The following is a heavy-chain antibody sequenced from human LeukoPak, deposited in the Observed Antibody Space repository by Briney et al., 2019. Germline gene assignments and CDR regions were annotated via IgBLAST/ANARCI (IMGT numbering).Heavy chain of an antibody. CDR3: AKQGIVGATAPYFDY. CDR1: GFTFSTYW. V-gene: IGHV3-74*01. D-gene: IGHD1-26*01. CDR2: IKSDGSST. Sequence: PGGSLRLSCAASGFTFSTYWMHWVRQVPGKGLVWVSRIKSDGSSTNYADFVKGRFTISRDNSKNTLYLQMNSLRAEDTAVYYCAKQGIVGATAPYFDYWGQGTLVTVSS. J-gene: IGHJ4*02.